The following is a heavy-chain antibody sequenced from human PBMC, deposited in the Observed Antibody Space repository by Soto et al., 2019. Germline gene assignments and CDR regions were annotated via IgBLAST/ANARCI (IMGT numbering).Heavy chain of an antibody. D-gene: IGHD3-10*01. CDR3: ARHGAYTFSENFDF. V-gene: IGHV5-10-1*01. Sequence: GESLKISCKGSGYNFGGYWISWVRQTPGKGLEWMGRIDPTDSSSNYNPSFEGHVTVSAEKSISTAYLEWSRLKTSDTAIYYCARHGAYTFSENFDFWGQGTLVTVSS. J-gene: IGHJ4*02. CDR2: IDPTDSSS. CDR1: GYNFGGYW.